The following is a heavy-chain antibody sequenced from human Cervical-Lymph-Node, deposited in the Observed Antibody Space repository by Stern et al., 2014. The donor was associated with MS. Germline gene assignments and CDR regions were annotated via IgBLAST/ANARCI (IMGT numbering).Heavy chain of an antibody. D-gene: IGHD3-9*01. J-gene: IGHJ4*02. CDR1: GFMFNSYA. Sequence: VQLVESGGGVVHPGRSLRLSCAASGFMFNSYAMHWVRQAPGKGLAWMAVISYDGKTTFYADSVNGRFTISRDKSQNTLYLQMNGLRAEDTALYHCAKDDWDLPTFLDSWGQGTLVTVSS. CDR3: AKDDWDLPTFLDS. V-gene: IGHV3-30*18. CDR2: ISYDGKTT.